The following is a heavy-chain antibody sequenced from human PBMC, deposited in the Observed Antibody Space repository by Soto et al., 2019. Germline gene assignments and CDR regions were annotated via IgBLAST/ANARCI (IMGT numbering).Heavy chain of an antibody. J-gene: IGHJ5*02. V-gene: IGHV1-2*02. Sequence: GAPVKVSCKASGYTFTDYCMHWVRQAPGQGLEWMGWINPNSGATNYAQKFQGRVTMTRDTSISTAYMELRLRSDDTAVYYCAREAVPVAIPNNWFDPWGQGTLVTVSS. CDR1: GYTFTDYC. CDR3: AREAVPVAIPNNWFDP. CDR2: INPNSGAT. D-gene: IGHD2-2*01.